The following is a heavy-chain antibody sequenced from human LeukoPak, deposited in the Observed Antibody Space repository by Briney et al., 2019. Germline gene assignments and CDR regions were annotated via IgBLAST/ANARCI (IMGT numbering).Heavy chain of an antibody. J-gene: IGHJ4*02. Sequence: PGRSLRLSCAASRFTFSSCAMSWVRQAPGKGLEWVSGVSGSGDSTYYADSVKGRFTISRDNSNNTLYLQMNSLRAEDTAVYYCARVPRKYCSSTSCHYYFDYWGQGTLVTVSS. CDR2: VSGSGDST. D-gene: IGHD2-2*01. CDR1: RFTFSSCA. V-gene: IGHV3-23*01. CDR3: ARVPRKYCSSTSCHYYFDY.